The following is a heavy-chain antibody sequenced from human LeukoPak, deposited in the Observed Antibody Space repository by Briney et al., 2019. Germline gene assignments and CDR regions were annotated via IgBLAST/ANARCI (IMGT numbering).Heavy chain of an antibody. Sequence: GGSLRLSCAASGFTFSNAWVSWVRQAPGKGLEWVGRIKSKTDGGTTDYAAPVKGRFTISRDDSKNTLYLQMNSLKTEDTAVYYCTTEWGIAAAGSDYWGQGTLVTVSS. CDR2: IKSKTDGGTT. J-gene: IGHJ4*02. D-gene: IGHD6-13*01. V-gene: IGHV3-15*01. CDR3: TTEWGIAAAGSDY. CDR1: GFTFSNAW.